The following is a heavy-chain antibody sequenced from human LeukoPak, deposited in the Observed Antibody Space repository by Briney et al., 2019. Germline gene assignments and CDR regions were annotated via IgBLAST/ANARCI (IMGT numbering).Heavy chain of an antibody. J-gene: IGHJ4*02. CDR3: ARGRFYTSGSYYNRLDY. CDR1: GYTFTSYG. CDR2: INPDSGGT. Sequence: GASVKVSCKASGYTFTSYGISWVRQAPGQGLEWMGWINPDSGGTNYAQKFQGRVTMTWDTSISTAYMELSRLRSDDTAIYYCARGRFYTSGSYYNRLDYWGQGTLVTVSS. V-gene: IGHV1-2*02. D-gene: IGHD3-10*01.